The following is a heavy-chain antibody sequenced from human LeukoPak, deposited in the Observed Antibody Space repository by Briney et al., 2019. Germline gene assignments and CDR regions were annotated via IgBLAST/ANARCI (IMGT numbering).Heavy chain of an antibody. CDR1: GGSISSYY. J-gene: IGHJ5*02. D-gene: IGHD2-15*01. CDR3: ARDSCSGGSCYLSNWFDP. V-gene: IGHV4-34*01. CDR2: INHSGST. Sequence: PSETLSLTCTVSGGSISSYYWSWIRQPPGKGLEWIGEINHSGSTNYNPSLKSRVTISVDTSKNQFSLKLSSVTAADTAVYYCARDSCSGGSCYLSNWFDPWGQGTLVTVSS.